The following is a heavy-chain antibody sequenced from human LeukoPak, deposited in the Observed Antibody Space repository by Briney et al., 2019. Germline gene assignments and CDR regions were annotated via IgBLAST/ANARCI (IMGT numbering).Heavy chain of an antibody. V-gene: IGHV1-2*02. J-gene: IGHJ4*02. CDR1: GYTFTGYY. CDR3: ARDYQAGGDY. Sequence: ASVKVSCKASGYTFTGYYIHWVRQAPGQGLEWMGWINPYSCDTNYAQKFQGRVTMTRDTSINTVYMELSRLRSDDTAVFYCARDYQAGGDYWGQGTLVIVSS. D-gene: IGHD3-16*01. CDR2: INPYSCDT.